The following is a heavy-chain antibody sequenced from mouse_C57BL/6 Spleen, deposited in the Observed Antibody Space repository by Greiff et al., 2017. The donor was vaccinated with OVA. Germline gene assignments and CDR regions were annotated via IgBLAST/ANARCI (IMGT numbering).Heavy chain of an antibody. CDR2: ILGYWSP. CDR3: AKNSNRGYFDY. J-gene: IGHJ2*01. CDR1: GFSFTSSG. Sequence: QVQLQQSGPGLVAPSPRLSIPCTVSGFSFTSSGLLWVRQPPGQGLEWLGVILGYWSPNYHSALLSSLSISTDNSKSQVLLKLNSLQTDDTATYYCAKNSNRGYFDYWGQGTTLTGSA. V-gene: IGHV2-3*01. D-gene: IGHD2-5*01.